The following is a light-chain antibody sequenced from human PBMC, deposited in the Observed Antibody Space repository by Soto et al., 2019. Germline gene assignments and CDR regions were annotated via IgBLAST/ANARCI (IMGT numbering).Light chain of an antibody. CDR3: MQALQTPAT. Sequence: DIVMTQSPLSLPVTPGEPASISCRSSQSLLHSNGYNYLDWYLQKPGQSPQLLIYLGSNRASGVXAXXRGSGSGTDFTLKISRVEAEDVGVYYCMQALQTPATFGQGTKLEIK. V-gene: IGKV2-28*01. CDR2: LGS. CDR1: QSLLHSNGYNY. J-gene: IGKJ2*01.